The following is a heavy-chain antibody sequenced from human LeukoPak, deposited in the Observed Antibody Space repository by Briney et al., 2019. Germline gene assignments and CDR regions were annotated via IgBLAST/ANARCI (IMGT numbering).Heavy chain of an antibody. J-gene: IGHJ4*02. Sequence: SETLSPTCTVSGGAVSSSNYYWSWIRQSPGKGLEWVGFFSYNAHSDNNPSLKSRVTISIDTSRNQFSLRLTSVTAADTAIYYCARVSVAGTGPDYWGQGTLVTVSS. CDR3: ARVSVAGTGPDY. CDR2: FSYNAHS. D-gene: IGHD6-13*01. CDR1: GGAVSSSNYY. V-gene: IGHV4-61*01.